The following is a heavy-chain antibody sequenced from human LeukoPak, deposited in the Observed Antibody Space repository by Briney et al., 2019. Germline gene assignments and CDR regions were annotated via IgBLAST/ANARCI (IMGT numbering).Heavy chain of an antibody. V-gene: IGHV3-11*06. CDR3: ARIVIAAVGREDY. Sequence: GGSLRLSCAASGFTFSDYYMSWIRQAPGKGLEWVSYISSSSSYTNYADSVKGRFTISRDNAKNSLYLQMNSLRAEDTAVYYCARIVIAAVGREDYWGQGTLVTVSS. J-gene: IGHJ4*02. CDR1: GFTFSDYY. D-gene: IGHD6-13*01. CDR2: ISSSSSYT.